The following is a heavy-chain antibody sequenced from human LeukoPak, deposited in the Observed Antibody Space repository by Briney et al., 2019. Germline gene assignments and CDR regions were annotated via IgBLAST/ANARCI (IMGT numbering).Heavy chain of an antibody. J-gene: IGHJ5*02. D-gene: IGHD6-19*01. CDR2: IKQDGSEK. CDR1: GFTFSSYW. V-gene: IGHV3-7*01. Sequence: PGGSLRLSCAASGFTFSSYWMSWVRQAPGKGLEWVANIKQDGSEKYYVDSVKGRFTISRDNAKNSLYLQMNSLRAEDTAVYYCARGHYSSGCPPWFDPWGQGTLVTVSS. CDR3: ARGHYSSGCPPWFDP.